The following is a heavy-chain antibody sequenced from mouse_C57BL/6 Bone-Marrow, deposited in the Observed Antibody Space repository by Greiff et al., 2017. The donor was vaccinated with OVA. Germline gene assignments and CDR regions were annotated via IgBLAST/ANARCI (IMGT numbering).Heavy chain of an antibody. J-gene: IGHJ1*03. CDR1: GYTFTSYW. Sequence: QVQLKQPGAELVMPGASVKLSCKASGYTFTSYWMHWVKQRPGQGLEWIGEIDPSDSYTNYNQKFKGKSTLTVDKSSSTAYMQLSSLTSEDSAVYCCAREDDGWYFDVWGTGTTVTVSS. CDR2: IDPSDSYT. V-gene: IGHV1-69*01. D-gene: IGHD2-12*01. CDR3: AREDDGWYFDV.